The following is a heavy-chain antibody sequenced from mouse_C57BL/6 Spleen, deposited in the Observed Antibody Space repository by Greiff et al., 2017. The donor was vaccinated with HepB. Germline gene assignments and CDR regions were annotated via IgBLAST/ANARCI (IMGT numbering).Heavy chain of an antibody. V-gene: IGHV1-80*01. CDR3: ARGGSSYGATWFAY. Sequence: QVQLQQSGAELVKPGASVKISCKASGYAFSSYWMNWVKQRPGKGLEWIGQIYPGDGDTNYNGKFKGKATLTADKSSSTAYMQLSSLTSEDSAVCFCARGGSSYGATWFAYWGQGTLVTVSA. CDR1: GYAFSSYW. J-gene: IGHJ3*01. CDR2: IYPGDGDT. D-gene: IGHD1-1*01.